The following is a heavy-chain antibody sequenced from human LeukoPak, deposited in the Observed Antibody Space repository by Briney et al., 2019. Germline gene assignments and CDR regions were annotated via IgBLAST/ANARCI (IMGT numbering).Heavy chain of an antibody. CDR1: GGSFSGYY. J-gene: IGHJ4*02. D-gene: IGHD6-19*01. V-gene: IGHV4-34*01. Sequence: ASETLSLTCAVYGGSFSGYYWSWIRQPPGKGLEWIGEINHSGSTNYNPSLKSRVTISVDTSKNQFSLKLSSVTAADTTVYYCARGLYSSGAIDYWGQGTLVTVSS. CDR3: ARGLYSSGAIDY. CDR2: INHSGST.